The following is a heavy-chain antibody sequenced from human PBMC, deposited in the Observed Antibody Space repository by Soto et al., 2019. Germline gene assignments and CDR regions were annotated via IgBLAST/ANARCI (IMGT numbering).Heavy chain of an antibody. CDR3: ARLGDYEAYYYGMDV. Sequence: ASVKVSCKASGYTFTIYAMHWVLQAPGQRLEWMGWINAGNGNTKYSQKFQGRVTITRDTSAGTAYMELSSLRSEDTAVYYCARLGDYEAYYYGMDVWGQGTTVTVS. V-gene: IGHV1-3*01. J-gene: IGHJ6*02. D-gene: IGHD4-17*01. CDR2: INAGNGNT. CDR1: GYTFTIYA.